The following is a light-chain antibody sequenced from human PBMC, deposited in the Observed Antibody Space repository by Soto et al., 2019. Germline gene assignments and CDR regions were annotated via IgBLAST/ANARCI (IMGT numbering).Light chain of an antibody. J-gene: IGKJ1*01. Sequence: ATQMTQSPSSLSASVGDRVTIACRESQGIRTELGWYQQKPGEAPKLLIYAASTLQSGVPSRFSGSGSGTDFTLTISSLQPEDFATYYCLQDYDYPRTFGQGTKVEMK. CDR1: QGIRTE. V-gene: IGKV1-6*01. CDR3: LQDYDYPRT. CDR2: AAS.